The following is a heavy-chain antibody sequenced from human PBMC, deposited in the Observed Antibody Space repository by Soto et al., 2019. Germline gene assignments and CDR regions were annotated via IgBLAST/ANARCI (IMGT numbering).Heavy chain of an antibody. D-gene: IGHD6-6*01. Sequence: QMQLVESGGGLVKPGGSLRLSCAASGFTFSDFHMSWIRQAPGKGLEWISYMSTSGTTIYYADSMKGRFTISRDNANNSLFLEMNSLRGEDTAVYYCARRRGSYFDYWGQGTLVTVSS. CDR2: MSTSGTTI. V-gene: IGHV3-11*01. J-gene: IGHJ4*02. CDR3: ARRRGSYFDY. CDR1: GFTFSDFH.